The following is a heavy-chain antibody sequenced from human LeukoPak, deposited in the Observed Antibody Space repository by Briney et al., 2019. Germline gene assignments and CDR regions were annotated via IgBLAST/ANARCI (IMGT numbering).Heavy chain of an antibody. J-gene: IGHJ4*02. CDR3: AIVGGSSGWHFDY. V-gene: IGHV3-30*04. Sequence: GRSLRLSCAASGITFSSYAMHWVRQAPGKGLEWVAVISYDGSNKYYADSVKGRFTISRDNSKNTLYLQMNSLRAEDTAVYYCAIVGGSSGWHFDYWGQGTLVTVSS. CDR1: GITFSSYA. CDR2: ISYDGSNK. D-gene: IGHD6-19*01.